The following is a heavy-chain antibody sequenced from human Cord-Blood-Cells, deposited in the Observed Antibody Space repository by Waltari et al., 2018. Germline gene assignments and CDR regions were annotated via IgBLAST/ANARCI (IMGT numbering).Heavy chain of an antibody. CDR3: AKDIGAAYTFDY. J-gene: IGHJ4*02. CDR2: ISWNSGSI. Sequence: ELQLVESGGGLVQPGRSLSLSCAASGFTFDDYAMHWLGQAPGKGLEWVSGISWNSGSIGYADSVKGRFTISRDNAKNSLYLQMNSLRAEDTALYYCAKDIGAAYTFDYWGQGTLVTVSS. CDR1: GFTFDDYA. V-gene: IGHV3-9*01. D-gene: IGHD2-21*01.